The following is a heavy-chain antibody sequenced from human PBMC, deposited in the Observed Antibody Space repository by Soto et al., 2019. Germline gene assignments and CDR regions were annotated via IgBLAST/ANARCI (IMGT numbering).Heavy chain of an antibody. Sequence: LRLSCAASGFTFSTYWMHWVRQAPGKGLVWVSRIISDESTTIYADFVKGRFTISRDNAKNTLYLQMNSLSVEDTAMYYCATGPTPAFDLWGLGTMVTVSS. CDR2: IISDESTT. CDR1: GFTFSTYW. D-gene: IGHD2-15*01. V-gene: IGHV3-74*01. CDR3: ATGPTPAFDL. J-gene: IGHJ3*01.